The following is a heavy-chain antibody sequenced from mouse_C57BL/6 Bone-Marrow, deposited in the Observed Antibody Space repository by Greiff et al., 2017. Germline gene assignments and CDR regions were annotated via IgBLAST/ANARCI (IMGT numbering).Heavy chain of an antibody. D-gene: IGHD2-3*01. CDR3: TSDGIDY. V-gene: IGHV14-4*01. J-gene: IGHJ2*01. Sequence: VQLKESGAELVRPGASVTLSCTASGFNIKDDYLHWVKQRPEQGLEWIGWIDPENGDTEYASKFQGKATITAYTSSNTAYLQLNSLTSEDTAVYYCTSDGIDYWGQGTTLTVSS. CDR2: IDPENGDT. CDR1: GFNIKDDY.